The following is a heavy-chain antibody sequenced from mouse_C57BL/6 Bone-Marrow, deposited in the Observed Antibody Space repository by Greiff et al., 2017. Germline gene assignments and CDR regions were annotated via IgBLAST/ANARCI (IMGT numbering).Heavy chain of an antibody. CDR3: ARTLYGSSPSFAY. Sequence: EVKLVESEGGLVQPGSSMKLSCTASGFTFSDYYMAWVRQVPEKGLEWVANINYDGSSTYYLDSLKSRFIISRDNAKNILYLQMSSLKSEDTATYYCARTLYGSSPSFAYWGQGTLVTVSA. J-gene: IGHJ3*01. CDR1: GFTFSDYY. CDR2: INYDGSST. V-gene: IGHV5-16*01. D-gene: IGHD1-1*01.